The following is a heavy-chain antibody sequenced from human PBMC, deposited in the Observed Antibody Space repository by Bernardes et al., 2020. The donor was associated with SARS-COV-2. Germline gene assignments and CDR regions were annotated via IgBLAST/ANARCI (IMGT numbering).Heavy chain of an antibody. V-gene: IGHV4-34*01. CDR2: INHSGST. CDR3: ARGQNDFWSGYYSDY. CDR1: GGSFSGYY. Sequence: SETLSLTCAVYGGSFSGYYWSWIRQPPGKGLEWIGEINHSGSTNYNPSLKSRVTISVDTSKNQFSLKLSSVTAADTAVYYCARGQNDFWSGYYSDYWGQGTLVTGSS. D-gene: IGHD3-3*01. J-gene: IGHJ4*02.